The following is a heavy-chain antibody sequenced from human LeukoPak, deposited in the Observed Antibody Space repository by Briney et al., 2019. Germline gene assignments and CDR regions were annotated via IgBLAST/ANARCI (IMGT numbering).Heavy chain of an antibody. J-gene: IGHJ4*02. CDR2: IKQDGSER. CDR1: GFTFSSHW. CDR3: TNHLGGMVRGVIRAFDY. D-gene: IGHD3-10*01. Sequence: GGSLRLSCAASGFTFSSHWMSWVRQAPGKGLEWVGNIKQDGSERHYGGSVTGRFILSRDNAKNSLFLQMNSLRAEDTAVYYCTNHLGGMVRGVIRAFDYWGQGTLVTVSS. V-gene: IGHV3-7*03.